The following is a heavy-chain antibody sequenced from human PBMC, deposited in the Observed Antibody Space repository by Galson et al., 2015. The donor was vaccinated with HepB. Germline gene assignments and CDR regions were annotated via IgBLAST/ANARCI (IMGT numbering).Heavy chain of an antibody. CDR2: ISSGTTTI. Sequence: SLRLSCAASTFIFSTYSMNWVRQAPGKGLEWVSYISSGTTTIYYADSVKGRFTISRDNAKMSLYLQMNGLRGEDTAVYYCVFLRGNDLKPLDYWGQGTLVTVSS. CDR1: TFIFSTYS. J-gene: IGHJ4*02. V-gene: IGHV3-48*04. CDR3: VFLRGNDLKPLDY. D-gene: IGHD4-23*01.